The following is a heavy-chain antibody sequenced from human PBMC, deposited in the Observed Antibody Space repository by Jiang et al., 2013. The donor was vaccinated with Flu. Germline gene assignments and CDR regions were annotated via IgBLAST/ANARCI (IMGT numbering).Heavy chain of an antibody. CDR2: INAGNGNT. D-gene: IGHD6-6*01. Sequence: SGAEVKKPGASVKVSCKASGYTFTSYAMHWVRQAPGQRLEWMGWINAGNGNTKYSQKFQGRVTITRDTSASTAYMELSSLRSEDTAVYYCARDLGSHGMDVWGKGDHGHRLL. J-gene: IGHJ6*04. V-gene: IGHV1-3*01. CDR1: GYTFTSYA. CDR3: ARDLGSHGMDV.